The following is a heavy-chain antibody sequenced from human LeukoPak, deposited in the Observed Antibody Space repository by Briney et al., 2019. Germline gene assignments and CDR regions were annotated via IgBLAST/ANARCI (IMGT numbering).Heavy chain of an antibody. CDR1: GITFSNTW. CDR2: ISSGSSTI. J-gene: IGHJ4*02. V-gene: IGHV3-48*02. CDR3: WLPGYLFDY. Sequence: PGGSLRLSCAAYGITFSNTWMTWVRQAPGKGLEWVSYISSGSSTIYYADSVKGRFTISRDNAKNSLYLQMNSLRDEDTAVYYCWLPGYLFDYWGQGTLVTVSS. D-gene: IGHD3-9*01.